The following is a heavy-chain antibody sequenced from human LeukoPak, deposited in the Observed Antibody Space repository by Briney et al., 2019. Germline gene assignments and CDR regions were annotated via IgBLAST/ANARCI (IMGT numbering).Heavy chain of an antibody. CDR1: GFIFRNYA. Sequence: PGASLRLSCAASGFIFRNYAMSWVRQAPGKGLEWVSAITGSGDTTYYADSVKGRFTISRDNSKNTLYVEMNTLRAADTAIYYCAKWGDYDILTGYYVSDFWGQGTLVTVSS. J-gene: IGHJ4*02. D-gene: IGHD3-9*01. V-gene: IGHV3-23*01. CDR3: AKWGDYDILTGYYVSDF. CDR2: ITGSGDTT.